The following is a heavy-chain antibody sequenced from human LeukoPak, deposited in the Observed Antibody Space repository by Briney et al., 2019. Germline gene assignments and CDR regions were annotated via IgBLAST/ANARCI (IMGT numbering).Heavy chain of an antibody. CDR1: GFTFSSYA. D-gene: IGHD3-3*01. CDR3: AKVRFLGWSLHGGWFDP. Sequence: GGSLRLSCAASGFTFSSYAMSWVRQAPGKGLEWVSAISGSGGSTYYADSVKGRFTISRDNSKNTLYLQMNSLRAEDTAVYYCAKVRFLGWSLHGGWFDPWGQGTLVTVSS. J-gene: IGHJ5*02. V-gene: IGHV3-23*01. CDR2: ISGSGGST.